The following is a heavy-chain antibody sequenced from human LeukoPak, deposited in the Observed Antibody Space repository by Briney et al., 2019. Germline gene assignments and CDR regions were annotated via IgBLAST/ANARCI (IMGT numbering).Heavy chain of an antibody. Sequence: PGGSLRLSGAASGFTFSDHYMSWIRQAPGKGLEWVSYISSSGSTIYYADSVKGRFTISRDNAKNSLYLQMNSLRAEDTAVYYCASILGYCSSTSCYAFDYWGQGTLVTVSS. V-gene: IGHV3-11*04. CDR2: ISSSGSTI. CDR3: ASILGYCSSTSCYAFDY. CDR1: GFTFSDHY. D-gene: IGHD2-2*01. J-gene: IGHJ4*02.